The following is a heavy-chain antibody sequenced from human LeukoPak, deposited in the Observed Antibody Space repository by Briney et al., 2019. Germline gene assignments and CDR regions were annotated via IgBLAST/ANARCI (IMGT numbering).Heavy chain of an antibody. V-gene: IGHV3-74*01. CDR2: INSDGSST. J-gene: IGHJ5*02. CDR3: ARNPIGGGWFDP. CDR1: GFTFSSYW. D-gene: IGHD3-16*01. Sequence: GGSLRLSCAASGFTFSSYWMHWVRQAPGKGLVWVSRINSDGSSTSYADSVKGRFTISRDNAKNTLYLQMNSLRAEDTAAYYCARNPIGGGWFDPWGQGTLVTVSS.